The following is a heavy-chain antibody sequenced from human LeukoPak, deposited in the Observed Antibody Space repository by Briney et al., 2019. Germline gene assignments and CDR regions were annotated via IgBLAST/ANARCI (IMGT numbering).Heavy chain of an antibody. Sequence: PSETLSLTCAVYGGSFSGYYWSWIRQPPGKGREWFGEINHRGSTNYNPPLKSRVTISVDTSKNQFSLKLSSVTAADTAVYYCAIKDTAVVTAYIDYWGQGTLVTVSS. D-gene: IGHD5-18*01. CDR1: GGSFSGYY. J-gene: IGHJ4*02. CDR2: INHRGST. V-gene: IGHV4-34*01. CDR3: AIKDTAVVTAYIDY.